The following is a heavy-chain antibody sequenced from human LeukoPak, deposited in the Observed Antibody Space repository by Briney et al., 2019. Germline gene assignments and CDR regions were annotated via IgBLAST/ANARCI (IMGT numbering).Heavy chain of an antibody. CDR2: FSGSGGST. J-gene: IGHJ4*02. CDR1: GFIFSNYA. Sequence: GGSPRLSCAASGFIFSNYAMSWVRQAPGKGLQWVSAFSGSGGSTYYADSVKGRFTISRDNSRNTLYLQMNSLRAEDTAVYYCARSGLSRFGFWGQGTLVTVSS. D-gene: IGHD2/OR15-2a*01. CDR3: ARSGLSRFGF. V-gene: IGHV3-23*01.